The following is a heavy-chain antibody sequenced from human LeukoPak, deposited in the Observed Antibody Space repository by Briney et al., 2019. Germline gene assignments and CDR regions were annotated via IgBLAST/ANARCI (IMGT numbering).Heavy chain of an antibody. V-gene: IGHV3-30-3*01. CDR1: GFTFSSYA. J-gene: IGHJ4*02. CDR2: ISYDGSNK. CDR3: ARDPSCCSTNYFDY. D-gene: IGHD2-2*01. Sequence: QPGGSLRLSCAASGFTFSSYAMHWVRQAPGKGLEWVAVISYDGSNKYYADSVKGRFTISRDNSKNTLYLQMNSLRAEDTAVYYCARDPSCCSTNYFDYWGQGTLVTVSS.